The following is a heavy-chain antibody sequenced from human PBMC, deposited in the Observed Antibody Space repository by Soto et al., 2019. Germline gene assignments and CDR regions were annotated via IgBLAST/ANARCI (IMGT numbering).Heavy chain of an antibody. CDR3: AKGDNLGPKTGYAFDP. CDR2: TYFRSKWYN. D-gene: IGHD5-12*01. CDR1: RHSVSSNTDS. J-gene: IGHJ5*02. V-gene: IGHV6-1*01. Sequence: SDTLSLTCDISRHSVSSNTDSWNWIRQSPPRPLEWLGRTYFRSKWYNDYAVSVKSRIIINPDTSNNQFSLQLNSVTPEDTAVYFCAKGDNLGPKTGYAFDPWGQGIMVTVSS.